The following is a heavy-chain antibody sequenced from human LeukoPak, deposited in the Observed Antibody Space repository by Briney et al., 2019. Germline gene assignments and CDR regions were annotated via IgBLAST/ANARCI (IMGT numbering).Heavy chain of an antibody. CDR1: GFTFSSYE. J-gene: IGHJ4*02. CDR2: ISSSGSTI. D-gene: IGHD6-6*01. V-gene: IGHV3-48*03. CDR3: ARVLYLYGSSSARFDY. Sequence: GGSPRLSCAASGFTFSSYEMNWVRQAPGKGLEWVSKISSSGSTINYADSVKGRFTISRDNAKNSLYLQTNSLRAEDTAVYYCARVLYLYGSSSARFDYWGQGTLVTVSS.